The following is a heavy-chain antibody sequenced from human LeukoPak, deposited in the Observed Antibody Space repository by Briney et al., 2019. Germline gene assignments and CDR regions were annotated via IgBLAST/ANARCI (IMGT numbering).Heavy chain of an antibody. CDR3: ANPNYYDFWSGYYSI. J-gene: IGHJ3*02. D-gene: IGHD3-3*01. V-gene: IGHV3-23*01. Sequence: GGSLRLSCAASGFTFDDYAMHWVRQAPGKGLEWVSAICGSGGSTYYADSVKGRFTISRDNSKNTLYLQMNSLRAEDTAVYYCANPNYYDFWSGYYSIWGQGTMVTVSS. CDR1: GFTFDDYA. CDR2: ICGSGGST.